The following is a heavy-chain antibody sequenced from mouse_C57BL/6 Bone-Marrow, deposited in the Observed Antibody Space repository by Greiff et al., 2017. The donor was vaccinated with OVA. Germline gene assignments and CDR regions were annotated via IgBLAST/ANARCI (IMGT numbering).Heavy chain of an antibody. J-gene: IGHJ4*01. CDR3: ITIYYGNLYAMDY. CDR2: IDPENGDT. CDR1: GFNIKDDY. Sequence: VQLQQSGAELVRPGASVKLSCTASGFNIKDDYMHWVKQRPEQGLEWIGWIDPENGDTEYASKFQGKATITADTSSNTAYLQLSSLTSEDTAVYYCITIYYGNLYAMDYWGQGTSGTVSS. V-gene: IGHV14-4*01. D-gene: IGHD2-1*01.